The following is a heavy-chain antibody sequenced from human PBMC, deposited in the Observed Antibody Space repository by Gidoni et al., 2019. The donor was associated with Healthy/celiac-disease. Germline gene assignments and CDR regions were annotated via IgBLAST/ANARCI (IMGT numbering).Heavy chain of an antibody. CDR3: ARYLPAALGSHWYFDL. CDR1: GLPVRSYA. J-gene: IGHJ2*01. V-gene: IGHV3-30-3*01. CDR2: ISYDGINK. D-gene: IGHD7-27*01. Sequence: QVQLVESGGGVVPPGRYLRLSCAASGLPVRSYAMHWVRQAPGKGLECVAVISYDGINKYYADSVKGRFTISRDNSKNTLYLQMNSLRAEDTAVYYCARYLPAALGSHWYFDLWGRGTLVTVSS.